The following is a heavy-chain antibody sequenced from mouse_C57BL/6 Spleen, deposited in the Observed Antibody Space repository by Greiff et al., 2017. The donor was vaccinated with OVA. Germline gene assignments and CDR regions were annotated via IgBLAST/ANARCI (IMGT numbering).Heavy chain of an antibody. J-gene: IGHJ2*01. V-gene: IGHV1-12*01. CDR1: GYTFGSYN. CDR3: ARSDANYYFDY. Sequence: QVQLKQSGAELVRPGASVKMSCKASGYTFGSYNMYWVKQTPRKGLEWIGDIYPGNGDTFYKQNFKCKLTLTIDKSSNTAYMQLSSLTSEDSAVYYCARSDANYYFDYWGQGTTLTVSS. CDR2: IYPGNGDT. D-gene: IGHD2-1*01.